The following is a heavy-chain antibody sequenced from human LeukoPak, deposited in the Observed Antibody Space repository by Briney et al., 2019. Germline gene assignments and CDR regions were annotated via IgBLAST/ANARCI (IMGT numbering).Heavy chain of an antibody. J-gene: IGHJ3*02. CDR2: ITSGSSYI. D-gene: IGHD3-22*01. CDR3: ASHYYDSEAFDI. Sequence: GGSLRLSCAASGFTFSSYNMNWVRQAPGKGLEWVSSITSGSSYIYYADSVKGRFTISRDNAKNSLYLQMNSLRAEDTAVYYCASHYYDSEAFDIWGQGTMVTVSS. V-gene: IGHV3-21*01. CDR1: GFTFSSYN.